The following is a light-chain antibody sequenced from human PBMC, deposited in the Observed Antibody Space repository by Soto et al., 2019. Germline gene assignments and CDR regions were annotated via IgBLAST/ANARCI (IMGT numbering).Light chain of an antibody. CDR3: MIWHSSGWV. CDR2: YRSDSDK. V-gene: IGLV5-45*03. Sequence: SSLSASPGASASLTCTLRSGINVGSYRIFWYLQKPGSPPQYLLRYRSDSDKQQGSGVPSRFSGSKDDSANAGILLISGLQSEDAADYYCMIWHSSGWVFGGGTKVTVL. CDR1: SGINVGSYR. J-gene: IGLJ3*02.